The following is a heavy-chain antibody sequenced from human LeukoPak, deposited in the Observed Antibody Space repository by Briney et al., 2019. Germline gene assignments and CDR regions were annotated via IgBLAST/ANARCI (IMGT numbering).Heavy chain of an antibody. V-gene: IGHV4-59*07. CDR2: THHSGAT. J-gene: IGHJ4*02. D-gene: IGHD5-18*01. CDR1: GVSLTSNY. Sequence: SDTLSLTCSVSGVSLTSNYWSWIRQPPGKGLEWLGYTHHSGATSYNPSLKSRGTMSLDTSNNQFSLKLNSVTAADTAVYYCARSSGRSYGDFDYWGQGKLVTVSS. CDR3: ARSSGRSYGDFDY.